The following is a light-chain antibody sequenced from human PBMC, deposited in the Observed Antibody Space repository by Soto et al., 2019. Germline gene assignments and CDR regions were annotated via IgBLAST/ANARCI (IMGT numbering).Light chain of an antibody. Sequence: EIVLTQYPTTLSFSPGGKATLSCRASQRVSSYLAWYQQKPGQAPRLLIYDASNRATGIPARFSGSGSGTDFTLTISSLEPEDFAVYYCQQRSNWPITFGQGTRLEI. CDR1: QRVSSY. CDR2: DAS. J-gene: IGKJ5*01. V-gene: IGKV3-11*01. CDR3: QQRSNWPIT.